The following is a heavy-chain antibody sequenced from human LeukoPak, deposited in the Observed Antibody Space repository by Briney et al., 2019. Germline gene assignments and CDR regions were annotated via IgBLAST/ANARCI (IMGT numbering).Heavy chain of an antibody. CDR3: AKGLGSGWYSDY. Sequence: GGSLRLSCAASRFTFNNYAMSWVRQAPGKGLEWVSSINHSGGSTYYADSVKVRFTISRDNSKNTLYLQVNSLRAEDTAIYYCAKGLGSGWYSDYWGQGTLVTVSS. J-gene: IGHJ4*02. CDR1: RFTFNNYA. D-gene: IGHD6-19*01. CDR2: INHSGGST. V-gene: IGHV3-23*01.